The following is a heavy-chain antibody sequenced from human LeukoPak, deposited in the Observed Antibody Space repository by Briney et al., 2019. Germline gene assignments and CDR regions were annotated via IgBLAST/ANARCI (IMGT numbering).Heavy chain of an antibody. CDR2: IYYGGST. J-gene: IGHJ4*02. V-gene: IGHV4-59*01. CDR1: GGSISSYY. CDR3: ARVLLERPSGGRYFDY. D-gene: IGHD3-3*01. Sequence: SETLSLTCTVSGGSISSYYWSWIRQPPGKGLEWIGYIYYGGSTNYNPSLKSRVTISVDTSKNQFSLKLSSVTAADTAVYYCARVLLERPSGGRYFDYWGQGTLVTVSS.